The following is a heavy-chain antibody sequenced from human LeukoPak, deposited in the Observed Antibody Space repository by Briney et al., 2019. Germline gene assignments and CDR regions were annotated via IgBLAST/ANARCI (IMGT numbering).Heavy chain of an antibody. Sequence: PGGSLRLSCAASGFTFSSYAMSWVSQAPGKGLEWVSAISGSGGSTYYVDSVKGRFTISRDNSKNTLFLQMNSLRAEDTAVYYCAKPYYYGSGSYYTEEVASDYWGQGTLVTVSS. J-gene: IGHJ4*02. V-gene: IGHV3-23*01. CDR1: GFTFSSYA. CDR3: AKPYYYGSGSYYTEEVASDY. CDR2: ISGSGGST. D-gene: IGHD3-10*01.